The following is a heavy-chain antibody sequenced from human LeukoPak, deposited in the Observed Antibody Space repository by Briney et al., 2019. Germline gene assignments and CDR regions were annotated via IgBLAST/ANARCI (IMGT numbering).Heavy chain of an antibody. CDR1: GYTFTSYG. CDR2: ISAYNGNT. V-gene: IGHV1-18*01. J-gene: IGHJ1*01. D-gene: IGHD6-19*01. CDR3: VKDEVRQWLVRGLPGREVGTYFQH. Sequence: ASVKVSCKASGYTFTSYGISWVRQAPGQGLEWMGWISAYNGNTNYAQKLQGRVTMTTDTSTSTVYMELSSLRSEDTALYYCVKDEVRQWLVRGLPGREVGTYFQHWGQGTLVTVSS.